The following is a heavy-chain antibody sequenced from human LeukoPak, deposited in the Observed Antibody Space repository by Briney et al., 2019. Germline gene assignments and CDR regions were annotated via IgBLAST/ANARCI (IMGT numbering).Heavy chain of an antibody. J-gene: IGHJ4*02. CDR1: GFTFSSYG. CDR3: AKNRLGYYYDSSGYYGDY. D-gene: IGHD3-22*01. V-gene: IGHV3-30*18. CDR2: ISYDGSNK. Sequence: GRSLRLSCAASGFTFSSYGMHWVRQAPGKGLEWVAVISYDGSNKYYADSVKGRFTISRDNSKNTLYLQMNSLRAEDTAVYYCAKNRLGYYYDSSGYYGDYWGQETLVTVSS.